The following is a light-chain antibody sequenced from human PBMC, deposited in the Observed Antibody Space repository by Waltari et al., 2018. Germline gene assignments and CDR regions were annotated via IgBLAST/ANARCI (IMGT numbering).Light chain of an antibody. CDR2: KAS. CDR1: QSISSW. J-gene: IGKJ1*01. CDR3: QQYDSYSGT. Sequence: DIQMTQSPSTLSASVGDRVTITCPASQSISSWLAWYQQKPGKAPNLLIYKASRLASGVPSRFSGSGSETEFTLTISSLQPDDFATYYCQQYDSYSGTFGQGTKVDIK. V-gene: IGKV1-5*03.